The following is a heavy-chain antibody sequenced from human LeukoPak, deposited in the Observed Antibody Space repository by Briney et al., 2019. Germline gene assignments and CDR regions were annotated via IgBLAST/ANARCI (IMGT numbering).Heavy chain of an antibody. V-gene: IGHV3-23*01. D-gene: IGHD5-18*01. CDR3: AKDITAPGDY. Sequence: GGSLRLSCAASGFTFSTYAMSWVRQAPGRGLEWVSAISGSGGSTYYADSVKGRFTISRDNSKNTLYLQMNSLRAEDTAVYYCAKDITAPGDYWGQGTLVTVSS. CDR1: GFTFSTYA. CDR2: ISGSGGST. J-gene: IGHJ4*02.